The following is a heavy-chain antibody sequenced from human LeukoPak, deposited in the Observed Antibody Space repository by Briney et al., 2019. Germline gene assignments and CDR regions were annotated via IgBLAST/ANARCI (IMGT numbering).Heavy chain of an antibody. J-gene: IGHJ3*02. D-gene: IGHD2-21*01. V-gene: IGHV3-23*01. Sequence: GGSLRLSCAASGCTFSSYAMSWVRQAPGKGLEWVSAISGSGGSTYYADSVKGRFTISRDNSKNTLYLQMNSLRAEDTAVYYCAKVMHIVVVNDAFDIWGQGTMVTVSS. CDR3: AKVMHIVVVNDAFDI. CDR1: GCTFSSYA. CDR2: ISGSGGST.